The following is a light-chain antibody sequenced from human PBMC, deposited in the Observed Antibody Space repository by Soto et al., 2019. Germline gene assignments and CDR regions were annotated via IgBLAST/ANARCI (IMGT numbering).Light chain of an antibody. Sequence: EIVLTQSPATLSLSPGERATLSCRASQSVSTSLAWYQQKPGQAPRLLIYEASIRATGLPARFSGSGSGTDFTLTISSLEPEDFAVYYCQRRGYWPLTFGGGTKVEIK. CDR1: QSVSTS. CDR2: EAS. V-gene: IGKV3-11*01. J-gene: IGKJ4*01. CDR3: QRRGYWPLT.